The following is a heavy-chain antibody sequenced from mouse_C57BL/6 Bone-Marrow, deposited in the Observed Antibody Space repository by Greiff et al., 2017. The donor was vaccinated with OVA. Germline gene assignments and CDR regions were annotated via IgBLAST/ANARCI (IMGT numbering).Heavy chain of an antibody. CDR1: GYSITSGYY. CDR3: ARDYYGSLWFAY. V-gene: IGHV3-6*01. Sequence: EVKLMESGPGLVKPSQSLSLTCSVTGYSITSGYYWNWIRQFPGNKLEWMGYISYDGSNNYNPSLKNRISITRDTSKNQFFLKLNSVTTEDTATYYCARDYYGSLWFAYWGQGTLVTVSA. D-gene: IGHD1-1*01. CDR2: ISYDGSN. J-gene: IGHJ3*01.